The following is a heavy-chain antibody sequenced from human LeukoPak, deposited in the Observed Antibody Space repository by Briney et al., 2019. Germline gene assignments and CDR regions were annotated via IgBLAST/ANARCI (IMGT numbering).Heavy chain of an antibody. Sequence: GGSLRLSCAAFGFSFSGFALSWVRQAPRKGLEWVSTISCSGDTTYYADSVKGRFTISRDDSKNTLYLQMNSLRAEDTAVFYCAKGAHCSSTNCYYYYGMDVWGQGTTVTVSS. V-gene: IGHV3-23*01. D-gene: IGHD2-2*01. CDR3: AKGAHCSSTNCYYYYGMDV. J-gene: IGHJ6*02. CDR2: ISCSGDTT. CDR1: GFSFSGFA.